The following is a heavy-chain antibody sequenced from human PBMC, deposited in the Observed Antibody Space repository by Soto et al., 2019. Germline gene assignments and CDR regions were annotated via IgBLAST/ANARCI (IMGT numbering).Heavy chain of an antibody. CDR3: ASPLDTAMVGPYYYGMDV. V-gene: IGHV1-69*13. Sequence: SVKVSCKASGGTFSSYAISWVRQAPGQGLEWMGGVIPIFGTANYAQKFQGRVTITADESTSTAYMELGSLRSEDTAVYYCASPLDTAMVGPYYYGMDVWGQGTTVTVSS. CDR1: GGTFSSYA. J-gene: IGHJ6*02. D-gene: IGHD5-18*01. CDR2: VIPIFGTA.